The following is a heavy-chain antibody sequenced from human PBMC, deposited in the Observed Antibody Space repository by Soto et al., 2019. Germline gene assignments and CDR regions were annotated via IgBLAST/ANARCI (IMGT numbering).Heavy chain of an antibody. CDR3: AKDAFSATWYFDL. CDR1: GFTFDDYA. CDR2: INWDSGRI. J-gene: IGHJ2*01. D-gene: IGHD3-10*01. V-gene: IGHV3-9*01. Sequence: GGSLRLSCAASGFTFDDYAMHWVRQAPGKGLEWVSSINWDSGRIDYADSVKGRFTISRDNVKNSLFLQMNSLRTEDTAFYYCAKDAFSATWYFDLWGRGTLVTVSS.